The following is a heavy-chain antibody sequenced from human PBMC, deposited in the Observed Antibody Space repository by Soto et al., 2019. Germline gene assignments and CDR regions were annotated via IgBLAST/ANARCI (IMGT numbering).Heavy chain of an antibody. Sequence: EVQLLESGGGLVQPGGSLRLSCAASGFTFSSYAMSWVRQAPGKGLEWVSAISGSGGSTYYADSVKGRFTISRDNSKNTLYLQMHSLRDEDTAVYSCANARPMFRGVINYFDYWGQGTLVTVSS. CDR3: ANARPMFRGVINYFDY. D-gene: IGHD3-10*01. V-gene: IGHV3-23*01. CDR1: GFTFSSYA. J-gene: IGHJ4*02. CDR2: ISGSGGST.